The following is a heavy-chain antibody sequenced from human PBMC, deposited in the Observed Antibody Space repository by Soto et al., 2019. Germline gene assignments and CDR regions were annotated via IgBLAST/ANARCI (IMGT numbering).Heavy chain of an antibody. CDR1: GFTFSSYG. J-gene: IGHJ4*02. CDR2: ISYDGSNK. D-gene: IGHD1-26*01. CDR3: AKGPQWELHRVVFDY. Sequence: QVQLVESGGGVVQPGRSLRLSCAASGFTFSSYGMHWVRQAPGKGLEWVAVISYDGSNKYYADSVKGRFTISRDNSKNLLYLQMNSVRADDTAVYYCAKGPQWELHRVVFDYRGQGNLVTVSS. V-gene: IGHV3-30*18.